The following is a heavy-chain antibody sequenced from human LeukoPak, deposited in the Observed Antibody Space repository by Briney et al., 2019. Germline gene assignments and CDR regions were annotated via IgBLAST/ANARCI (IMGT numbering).Heavy chain of an antibody. J-gene: IGHJ4*02. V-gene: IGHV4-39*07. Sequence: SETLSLTCIVSGGSISTSAYYRGWIRQPPGEGLQWIGSIYYGGNTYYNSSLKSRVTISVDTSKNQFSLKLSSVTAADTAVYYCACYYDNSFDYWGQGTLVTVSS. CDR2: IYYGGNT. CDR3: ACYYDNSFDY. CDR1: GGSISTSAYY. D-gene: IGHD3-22*01.